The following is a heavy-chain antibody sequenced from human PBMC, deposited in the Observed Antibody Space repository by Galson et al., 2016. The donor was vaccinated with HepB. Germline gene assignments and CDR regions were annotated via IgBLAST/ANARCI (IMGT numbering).Heavy chain of an antibody. Sequence: ETLSLPCTVSGGSISSYFWSWIRQPPGKGLEWIGHINYRGSPNYNPSLNCRVTVSLDTSENHFSLKLTPVPAADTAVYYCARVRGWYVVLRRRGNLVTVSS. CDR1: GGSISSYF. J-gene: IGHJ2*01. CDR2: INYRGSP. V-gene: IGHV4-59*01. CDR3: ARVRGWYVVL.